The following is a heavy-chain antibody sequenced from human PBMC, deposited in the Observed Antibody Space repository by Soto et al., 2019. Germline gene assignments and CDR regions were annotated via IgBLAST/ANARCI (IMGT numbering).Heavy chain of an antibody. CDR2: ISGSGDST. V-gene: IGHV3-23*01. Sequence: EVQLLESGGGLVQPGGSLRLSCAASGFTFSSYAMRWVRQAPVKGLEWVSAISGSGDSTYYADSVKGRFTISRDNSKNTLYLQTNSLRADDTAVYYCARRGSGSYYYYWGQGTLVTVSS. J-gene: IGHJ4*02. D-gene: IGHD1-26*01. CDR3: ARRGSGSYYYY. CDR1: GFTFSSYA.